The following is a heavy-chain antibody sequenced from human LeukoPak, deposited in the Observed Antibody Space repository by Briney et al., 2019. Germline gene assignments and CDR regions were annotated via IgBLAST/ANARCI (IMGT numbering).Heavy chain of an antibody. CDR1: GFTFTSFG. CDR2: ISGSGGNT. V-gene: IGHV3-23*01. D-gene: IGHD3-10*01. J-gene: IGHJ4*02. CDR3: AKDVEDGSGTLIGY. Sequence: GGSLRLSCATSGFTFTSFGMNWVRLAPGKGLEWVSTISGSGGNTFYSDSVEGRFTISRDISKSTLYLQMKSLRAEDTAVYYCAKDVEDGSGTLIGYWGQGTLVTVSS.